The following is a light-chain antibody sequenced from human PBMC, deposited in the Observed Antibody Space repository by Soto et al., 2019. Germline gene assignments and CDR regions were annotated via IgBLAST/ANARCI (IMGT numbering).Light chain of an antibody. J-gene: IGKJ4*01. CDR1: QSVSSN. V-gene: IGKV3D-11*03. Sequence: VVTPSPATLSVSAGERATLSCRASQSVSSNLAWYQQKPGQAPRLLIYDASNRASRIPARCSASRSASVSTLSNNIRDPVDVAVDDCPQLGGDPSTFGGGTKVDI. CDR2: DAS. CDR3: PQLGGDPST.